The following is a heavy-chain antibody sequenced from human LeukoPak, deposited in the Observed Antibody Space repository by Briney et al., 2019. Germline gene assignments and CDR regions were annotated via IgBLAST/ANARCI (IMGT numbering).Heavy chain of an antibody. V-gene: IGHV1-2*06. CDR1: GYTFTGYY. CDR3: ARVRYDILTGYYLKLDV. J-gene: IGHJ6*04. CDR2: INPNSGGT. Sequence: GASVKVSCKASGYTFTGYYMHWVRQAPGQGLEWMGRINPNSGGTNYALKFQGRVTMTRDTSISTAYMELSRLRSDDTAVYHCARVRYDILTGYYLKLDVWGKGTTVTVSS. D-gene: IGHD3-9*01.